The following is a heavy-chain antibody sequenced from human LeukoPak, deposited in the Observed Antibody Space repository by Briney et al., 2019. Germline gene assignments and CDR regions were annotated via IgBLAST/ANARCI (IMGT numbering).Heavy chain of an antibody. Sequence: SETLSLTCAVYGGSFSGYYWSWIRQPPGKGLECIGEINHSGSTNYNPSLKSRVTISVDTSKNQFSLKLSSVTAADTAVYYCARLELDVVVPAATWGQGTLVTVSS. CDR3: ARLELDVVVPAAT. CDR1: GGSFSGYY. D-gene: IGHD2-2*01. CDR2: INHSGST. J-gene: IGHJ4*02. V-gene: IGHV4-34*01.